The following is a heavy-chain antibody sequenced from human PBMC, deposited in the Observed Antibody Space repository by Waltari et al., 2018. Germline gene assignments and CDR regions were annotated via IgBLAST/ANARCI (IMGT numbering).Heavy chain of an antibody. CDR3: ARGIVGATKSPVDAFDI. V-gene: IGHV1-69*05. D-gene: IGHD1-26*01. CDR2: IIPIFGTA. CDR1: GGTFSSYA. Sequence: QVQLVQSGAEVKKPGSSVKVSCKASGGTFSSYAISWVRQAPGQGLEWMGGIIPIFGTANYAQKCQGRVTITTDESTSTAYMELSSLRSEDTAVYYCARGIVGATKSPVDAFDIWGQGTMVTVSS. J-gene: IGHJ3*02.